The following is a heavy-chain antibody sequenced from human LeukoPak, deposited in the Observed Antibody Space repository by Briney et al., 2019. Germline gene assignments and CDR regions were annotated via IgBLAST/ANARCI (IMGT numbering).Heavy chain of an antibody. CDR3: ARVSGITMIVVVQSDGFDI. D-gene: IGHD3-22*01. J-gene: IGHJ3*02. Sequence: PSETLSLTCAVYGGSFSGYYWSWIRQPPGKGLEWIGYIYYSGSTNYNPSLKSRVTISVDTSKNQFSLKLSSVTAADTAVYYCARVSGITMIVVVQSDGFDIWGQGTMVSVSS. V-gene: IGHV4-59*12. CDR2: IYYSGST. CDR1: GGSFSGYY.